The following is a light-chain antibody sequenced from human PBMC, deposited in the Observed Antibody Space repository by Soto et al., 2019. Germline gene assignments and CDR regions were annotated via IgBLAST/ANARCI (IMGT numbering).Light chain of an antibody. CDR2: AAS. Sequence: DIQMTQSPSSLSASVGDRVTITCRSSQTIIRYLNWYQQKPGRAPNRLIYAASSLQSGVPSRCSGSGSGTEFTLTISSLQPEDLATYYCHPSYITLFPFGPGAKLEIK. CDR3: HPSYITLFP. J-gene: IGKJ3*01. CDR1: QTIIRY. V-gene: IGKV1-39*01.